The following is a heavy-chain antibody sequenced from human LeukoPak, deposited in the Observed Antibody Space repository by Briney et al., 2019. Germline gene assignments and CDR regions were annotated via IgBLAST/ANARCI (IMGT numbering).Heavy chain of an antibody. CDR2: SDPDDGKT. CDR1: GYTLTEIS. V-gene: IGHV1-24*01. Sequence: ASVKVSCKVSGYTLTEISIHWVRQAAGKGPEWMGGSDPDDGKTSYAQKFQARVTMTEDTSTDTAYMELSSLMAEDTAVYYCATYPWYGNSANHPFDVWGQGTTVTVSS. CDR3: ATYPWYGNSANHPFDV. J-gene: IGHJ3*01. D-gene: IGHD4-23*01.